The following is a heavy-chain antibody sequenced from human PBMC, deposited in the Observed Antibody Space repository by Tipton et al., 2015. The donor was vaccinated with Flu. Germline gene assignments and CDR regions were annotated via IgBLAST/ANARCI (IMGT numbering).Heavy chain of an antibody. V-gene: IGHV3-53*01. CDR3: ALTGGTYYDFWSGLAFDI. Sequence: SLRLSCAASGFTVSSNYMSWVRQAPGKGLEWVSVIYSGGSTYYADSVKGRFTISRDNSKNTLYLQMNSLRAEDTAVYYCALTGGTYYDFWSGLAFDIWGQGTMVTVSS. D-gene: IGHD3-3*01. J-gene: IGHJ3*02. CDR1: GFTVSSNY. CDR2: IYSGGST.